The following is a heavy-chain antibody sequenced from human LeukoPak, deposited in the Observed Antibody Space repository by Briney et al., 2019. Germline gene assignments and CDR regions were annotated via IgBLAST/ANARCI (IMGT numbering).Heavy chain of an antibody. CDR3: AKVVVVPAAILKIPEDAFDI. CDR1: GFTFSSYG. CDR2: ISYDGSNK. D-gene: IGHD2-2*01. V-gene: IGHV3-30*18. J-gene: IGHJ3*02. Sequence: GGSLRLSCGASGFTFSSYGMHWVRQAPGKGLEWVAVISYDGSNKYYADSVKGRFTISRDNSKNTLYLQMNSLRAEDTAVYYCAKVVVVPAAILKIPEDAFDIWGQGTMVTVSS.